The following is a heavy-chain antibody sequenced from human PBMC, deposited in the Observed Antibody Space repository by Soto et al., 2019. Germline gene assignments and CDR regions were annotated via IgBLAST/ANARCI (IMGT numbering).Heavy chain of an antibody. CDR1: GFTFSSYE. D-gene: IGHD2-15*01. V-gene: IGHV3-48*03. CDR3: ARDPYCSGGSCYSFDDY. J-gene: IGHJ4*02. CDR2: ISSSGSTI. Sequence: PGGSLRLSCAASGFTFSSYEMNWVRQAPGKGLEWVSYISSSGSTIYYADSVKGRFTISRDNAKNSLYLQMNSLRAEDTAVYYCARDPYCSGGSCYSFDDYWGQGTLVTVSS.